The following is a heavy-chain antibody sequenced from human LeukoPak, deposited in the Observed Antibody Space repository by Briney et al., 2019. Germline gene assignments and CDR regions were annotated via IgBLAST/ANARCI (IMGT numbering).Heavy chain of an antibody. CDR3: ARHRCSGGSCYGSLAY. V-gene: IGHV1-46*01. D-gene: IGHD2-15*01. CDR2: VNPTGANT. Sequence: ASVKVSCKASGYTFTSYYMHWVRQAPGQGLEWMGIVNPTGANTKTAPKFQGRLTMTTDMSTSTVHMELSSLTSEDTAVYYCARHRCSGGSCYGSLAYWGQGTLVTVSS. J-gene: IGHJ4*02. CDR1: GYTFTSYY.